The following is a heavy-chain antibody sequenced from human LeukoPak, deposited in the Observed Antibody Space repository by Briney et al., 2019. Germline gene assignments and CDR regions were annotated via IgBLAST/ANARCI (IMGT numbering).Heavy chain of an antibody. D-gene: IGHD3-22*01. CDR3: AIHGSSGYYFDY. CDR2: IDPSYSYT. J-gene: IGHJ4*02. V-gene: IGHV5-10-1*01. CDR1: GYSFTSYW. Sequence: RGESLKISCKGSGYSFTSYWISWVRQLPGKGLEWRGRIDPSYSYTNYSPSFQGHVTISADKSISTAYLQWSSLKASDTAMYYCAIHGSSGYYFDYWGQGTLVTVSS.